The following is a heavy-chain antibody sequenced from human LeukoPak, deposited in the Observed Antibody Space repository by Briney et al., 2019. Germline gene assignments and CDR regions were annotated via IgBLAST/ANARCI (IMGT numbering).Heavy chain of an antibody. CDR1: GFTFSSYG. CDR2: IWYDGSNK. V-gene: IGHV3-33*06. D-gene: IGHD5-12*01. CDR3: AKDLATRGRYFDY. Sequence: GGSLRLSCAASGFTFSSYGMHWVRQAPGKGLEWVAVIWYDGSNKYYADSVKGRFTISRDNSKNTLYLQMNSLRAEDTAVYYCAKDLATRGRYFDYWGQGTLVTVSS. J-gene: IGHJ4*02.